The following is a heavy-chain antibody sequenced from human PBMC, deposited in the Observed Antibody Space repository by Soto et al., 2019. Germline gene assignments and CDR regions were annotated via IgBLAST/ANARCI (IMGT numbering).Heavy chain of an antibody. D-gene: IGHD3-22*01. CDR1: GGTFSSYA. V-gene: IGHV1-69*13. Sequence: SVKVSCKASGGTFSSYAISWVRQAPGQGLEWMGGIIPIFGTANYAQKFQGRVTITADESTSTAYMELSSLRSEDTAVYYCASWTTPDYYDSSVHAFDIWGQGTMVTVSS. J-gene: IGHJ3*02. CDR3: ASWTTPDYYDSSVHAFDI. CDR2: IIPIFGTA.